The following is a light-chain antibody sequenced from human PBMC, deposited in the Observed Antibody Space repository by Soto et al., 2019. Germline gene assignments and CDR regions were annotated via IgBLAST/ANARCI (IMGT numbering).Light chain of an antibody. CDR3: SSYRSTITFYV. CDR1: SSDIGAYDY. J-gene: IGLJ1*01. CDR2: EVH. Sequence: QSALTQPASVSGSPGQSITISCTGTSSDIGAYDYVSWYQQHPGKAPKLIISEVHNRPSGVSNRFSGSKSGSTASLTISGLQAEDEADYYCSSYRSTITFYVFGTGTKVTVL. V-gene: IGLV2-14*01.